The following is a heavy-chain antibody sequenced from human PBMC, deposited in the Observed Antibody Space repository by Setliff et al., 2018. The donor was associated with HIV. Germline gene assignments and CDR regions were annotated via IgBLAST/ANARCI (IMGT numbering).Heavy chain of an antibody. D-gene: IGHD2-21*01. Sequence: PSETLSLTCTVSGGSISTGGYYWSWTRQHPGKGLEWIGYIYNSGGTYYNPSLKSRITMSIDTSKNQFSLKLNSVTAADTAVYFCARASRWGSIPFDYWGQGTLVTVSS. J-gene: IGHJ4*02. CDR3: ARASRWGSIPFDY. V-gene: IGHV4-31*03. CDR1: GGSISTGGYY. CDR2: IYNSGGT.